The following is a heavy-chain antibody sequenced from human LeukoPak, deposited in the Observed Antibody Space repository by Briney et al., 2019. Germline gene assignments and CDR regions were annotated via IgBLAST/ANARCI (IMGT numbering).Heavy chain of an antibody. Sequence: SAKVSCKASGGTFSSYAISWVRQAPGQGLEWMGGIIPIFGTANYAQKFQGRVTITADESTSTAYMELSSLRSEDTAVYYCARARDIVVVVAAPYDYWGQGTLVTVSS. CDR1: GGTFSSYA. J-gene: IGHJ4*02. D-gene: IGHD2-15*01. V-gene: IGHV1-69*01. CDR3: ARARDIVVVVAAPYDY. CDR2: IIPIFGTA.